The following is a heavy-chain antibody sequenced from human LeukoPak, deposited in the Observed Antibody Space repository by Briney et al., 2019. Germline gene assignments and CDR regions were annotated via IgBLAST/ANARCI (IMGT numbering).Heavy chain of an antibody. CDR3: ARETPYCSGGSCYFDY. Sequence: ASVKVSCKASGYTFTGYYMHWVRQAPGQGLEWMGWINPNSGGTNYAQKFQGWVTMTRDTSISTAYMELSRLRSDDTAVYYCARETPYCSGGSCYFDYWGQGTLVTVSS. CDR2: INPNSGGT. D-gene: IGHD2-15*01. J-gene: IGHJ4*02. V-gene: IGHV1-2*04. CDR1: GYTFTGYY.